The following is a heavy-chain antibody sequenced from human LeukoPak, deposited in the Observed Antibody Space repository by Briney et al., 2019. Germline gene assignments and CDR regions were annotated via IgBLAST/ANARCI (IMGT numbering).Heavy chain of an antibody. Sequence: SETLSLTCTVSGGSISSGGYYWSWIRQPPGKGLEWIGYIYYSGSTNYNPSLKSRVTISVDTSKNQFSLKLSSVTAADTAVYYCARGSLEYCSSTSCYWFDPWGQGTLVTVSS. CDR1: GGSISSGGYY. CDR2: IYYSGST. CDR3: ARGSLEYCSSTSCYWFDP. D-gene: IGHD2-2*01. J-gene: IGHJ5*02. V-gene: IGHV4-61*08.